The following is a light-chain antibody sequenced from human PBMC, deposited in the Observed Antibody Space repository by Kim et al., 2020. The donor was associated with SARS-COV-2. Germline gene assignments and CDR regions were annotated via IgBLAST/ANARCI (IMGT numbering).Light chain of an antibody. V-gene: IGKV3-20*01. CDR2: GAS. CDR3: QRYDGTSPHT. Sequence: EIVLTQSPGTLSLSPGESATLSCRASQSVSSNLAWYQQRPGQAPRLLIYGASMRATGVPDRFSGSGSGTDFTLTISRLEPEDFAVYYCQRYDGTSPHTCGKGNELEI. CDR1: QSVSSN. J-gene: IGKJ2*01.